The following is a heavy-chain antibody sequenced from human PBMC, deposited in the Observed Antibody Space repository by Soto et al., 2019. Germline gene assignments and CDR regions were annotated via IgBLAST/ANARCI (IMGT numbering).Heavy chain of an antibody. CDR3: ARLSIAARDYYYHMDV. CDR1: GYTFTSYA. V-gene: IGHV1-3*01. Sequence: GASVKVSCKASGYTFTSYAMRWVRQAPGQRLEWMGWINAGNGNTKYSQKFQGRVTITRDTSASTAYMELSSLRSEDTAVYYCARLSIAARDYYYHMDVWGKGTTVTVSS. CDR2: INAGNGNT. J-gene: IGHJ6*03. D-gene: IGHD6-6*01.